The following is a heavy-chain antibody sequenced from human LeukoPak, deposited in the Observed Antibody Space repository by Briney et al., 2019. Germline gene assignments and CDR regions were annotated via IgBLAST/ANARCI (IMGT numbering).Heavy chain of an antibody. J-gene: IGHJ4*02. CDR3: AKDGGGYSSSWYFDY. CDR2: ISGSGGST. D-gene: IGHD6-13*01. CDR1: GFTFSSYG. Sequence: PGRPLRLSCAASGFTFSSYGMHWVRQAPGKGLEWVSVISGSGGSTYYADSVKGRFTISRDNSKNTLSLQMNSLRAEDTAIYYCAKDGGGYSSSWYFDYWGQGTLVTVSS. V-gene: IGHV3-23*01.